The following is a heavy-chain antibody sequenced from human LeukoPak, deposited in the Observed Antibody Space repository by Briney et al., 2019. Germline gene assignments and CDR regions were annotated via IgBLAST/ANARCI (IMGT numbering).Heavy chain of an antibody. V-gene: IGHV3-23*01. Sequence: PGRSLRLSCAASGFNFGSDYMTWVRQAPGKGLGSVSVISDSGDNTYYADSVKGRFTVSRDNSRDTLYLQMNSLRAEDTALYYCAKKIGTGPGHNWFDPWGQGTLVTVSS. CDR1: GFNFGSDY. D-gene: IGHD2-8*02. CDR3: AKKIGTGPGHNWFDP. CDR2: ISDSGDNT. J-gene: IGHJ5*02.